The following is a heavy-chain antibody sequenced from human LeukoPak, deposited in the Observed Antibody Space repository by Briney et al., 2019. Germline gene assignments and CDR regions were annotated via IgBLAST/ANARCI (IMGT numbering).Heavy chain of an antibody. CDR2: INPDGSTT. Sequence: GGSLRLSCAASGFTFSRYWIHWVRQAPWKGLEWVSRINPDGSTTTYADSVKGRFTISRDNAKNTVYLQMNSLRAEDTALYHCVRVLSGSWDWFDPWGQGTLVTVSS. V-gene: IGHV3-74*01. J-gene: IGHJ5*02. CDR3: VRVLSGSWDWFDP. D-gene: IGHD3-22*01. CDR1: GFTFSRYW.